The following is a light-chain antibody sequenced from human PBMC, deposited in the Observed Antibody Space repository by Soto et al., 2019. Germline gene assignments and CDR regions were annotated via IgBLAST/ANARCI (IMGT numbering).Light chain of an antibody. V-gene: IGKV1-33*01. CDR2: DAS. Sequence: DIKMTQSPSSLSASVGGRVTITCRASQHIKNYFNWYHQTSGKAPNLLIFDASDLDTGVPTTFSGSGSGTDFTFTINSLQPEDIATYYCQQYDNLPLTFGGGTKVDIK. CDR3: QQYDNLPLT. J-gene: IGKJ4*01. CDR1: QHIKNY.